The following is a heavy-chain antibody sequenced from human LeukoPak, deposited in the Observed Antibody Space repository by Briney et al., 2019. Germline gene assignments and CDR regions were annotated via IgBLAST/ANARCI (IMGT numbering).Heavy chain of an antibody. J-gene: IGHJ3*02. CDR1: GGSFSGYY. Sequence: NLPETLSLTCAVYGGSFSGYYWSWIRQVPGKGLEWIGEINQSGRTNYNPSLKSRVTISVDTSKNQISLKLSFVTATDTAIYYCARGWFGFWRNSYADDNAFDIWGQGTKVTVSS. CDR2: INQSGRT. CDR3: ARGWFGFWRNSYADDNAFDI. V-gene: IGHV4-34*01. D-gene: IGHD5-18*01.